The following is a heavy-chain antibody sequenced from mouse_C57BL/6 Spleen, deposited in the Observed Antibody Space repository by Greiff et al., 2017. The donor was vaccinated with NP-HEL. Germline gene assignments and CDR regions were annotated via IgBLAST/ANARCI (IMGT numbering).Heavy chain of an antibody. D-gene: IGHD2-4*01. Sequence: VKLQQPGAELVKPGASVKMSCKASGYTFTSYWITWVKQRPGQGLEWIGDIYPGSGSTNYNEKFKSKATLTVDTSSSTAYMQLSSLTSEDSAVYYCARGGYDYDWNWYFDVWGTGTTVTVSS. V-gene: IGHV1-55*01. CDR1: GYTFTSYW. J-gene: IGHJ1*03. CDR3: ARGGYDYDWNWYFDV. CDR2: IYPGSGST.